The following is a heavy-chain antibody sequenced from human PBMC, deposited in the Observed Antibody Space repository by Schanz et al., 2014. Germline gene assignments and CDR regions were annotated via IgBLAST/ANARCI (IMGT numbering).Heavy chain of an antibody. Sequence: EVQLVESGGGLVQPGESLRVSCAASGFTFSNYWMSWVRQAPGKGLEWVANINQDASEKYYVDSVKGRFTVSRDNAKNSLFLQMNSLRAEDTAVYYCARARLRGDGQNVDFDYWGQGTLVTVST. CDR2: INQDASEK. CDR1: GFTFSNYW. CDR3: ARARLRGDGQNVDFDY. J-gene: IGHJ4*02. D-gene: IGHD4-17*01. V-gene: IGHV3-7*01.